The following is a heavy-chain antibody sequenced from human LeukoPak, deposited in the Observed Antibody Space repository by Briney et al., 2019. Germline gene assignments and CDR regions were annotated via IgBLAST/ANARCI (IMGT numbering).Heavy chain of an antibody. V-gene: IGHV3-21*01. D-gene: IGHD5-12*01. CDR2: ISSSSSYI. J-gene: IGHJ4*02. CDR1: GFTLSNYD. CDR3: ARGEVKATITALDS. Sequence: AGGSLRLSCAASGFTLSNYDMHWVRQAPGKGLEWVSAISSSSSYIYYADSIKGRFTISRDNAENSLYLQMNSLRAVDTAVYFCARGEVKATITALDSWGQGTLVTVSS.